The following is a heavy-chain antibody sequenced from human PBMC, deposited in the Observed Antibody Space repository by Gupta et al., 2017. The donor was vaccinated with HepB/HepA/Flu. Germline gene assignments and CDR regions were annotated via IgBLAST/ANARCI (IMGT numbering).Heavy chain of an antibody. J-gene: IGHJ4*02. CDR3: AKEGGGSSGWFDY. D-gene: IGHD6-19*01. Sequence: TGKGLEWVSGIRGIGGNTYYADSVKGRFTISRDNFKNTLYLQMNRLRAEDTAIYYCAKEGGGSSGWFDYWGQGTLVTVSS. CDR2: IRGIGGNT. V-gene: IGHV3-23*01.